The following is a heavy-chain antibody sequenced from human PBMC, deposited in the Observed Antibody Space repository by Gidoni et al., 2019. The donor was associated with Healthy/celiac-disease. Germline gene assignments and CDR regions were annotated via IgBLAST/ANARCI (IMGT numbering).Heavy chain of an antibody. J-gene: IGHJ5*02. CDR1: GGSISSGGSY. CDR3: ARGGGRGSSLSCWFDP. V-gene: IGHV4-31*03. Sequence: QVQLQESGPGLVKPSQTLSLTCTVSGGSISSGGSYWSWIRQHPGKGVEWIGYIYYSGSTYYNPPLKSRVTISVDTSKNQFSRKLGSGTAADTAVYYCARGGGRGSSLSCWFDPWGQGTLVTVSS. D-gene: IGHD6-13*01. CDR2: IYYSGST.